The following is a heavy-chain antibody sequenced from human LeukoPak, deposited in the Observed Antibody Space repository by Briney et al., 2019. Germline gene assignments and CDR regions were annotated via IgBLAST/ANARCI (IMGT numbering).Heavy chain of an antibody. Sequence: ASVKVSCEASGYTFTGYYMHWVRQAPGQGLEWMGWINPNSGGTNYAQKFQGRVTMTRDTSISTAYMELSRLRSDDTAVYYCARALSPGYCSSTSCRDFDYWGQGTLVTVSS. D-gene: IGHD2-2*03. CDR3: ARALSPGYCSSTSCRDFDY. CDR2: INPNSGGT. V-gene: IGHV1-2*02. J-gene: IGHJ4*02. CDR1: GYTFTGYY.